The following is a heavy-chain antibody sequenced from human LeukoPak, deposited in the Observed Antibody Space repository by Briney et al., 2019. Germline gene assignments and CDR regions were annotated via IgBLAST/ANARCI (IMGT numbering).Heavy chain of an antibody. J-gene: IGHJ3*02. Sequence: ASVKVSFKVSGYTLTELSMHWVRQAPGKGLEWMGGFDPEDGETIYAQKFQGRVTMTEDTSTDTAYMELSSLRSEDTAVYYCATVGATVTHDSDIWGQGTMVTVSS. CDR1: GYTLTELS. V-gene: IGHV1-24*01. CDR2: FDPEDGET. D-gene: IGHD4-17*01. CDR3: ATVGATVTHDSDI.